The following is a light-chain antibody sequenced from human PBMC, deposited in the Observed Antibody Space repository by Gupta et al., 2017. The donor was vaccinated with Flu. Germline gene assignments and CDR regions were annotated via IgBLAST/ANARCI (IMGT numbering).Light chain of an antibody. CDR1: QSIGTS. V-gene: IGKV6-21*01. J-gene: IGKJ5*01. CDR3: QQSGSLPHT. CDR2: YAS. Sequence: PDFQSVTPKEKVTITCRASQSIGTSLHWYQQKPEQSPNLLIKYASQYVSGVPSRFSGSGSGTDFTLTINSREAEDAATYYCQQSGSLPHTFGQGTXLEIK.